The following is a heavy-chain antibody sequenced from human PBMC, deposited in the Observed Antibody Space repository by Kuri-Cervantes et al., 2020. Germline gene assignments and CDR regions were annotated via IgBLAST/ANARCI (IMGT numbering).Heavy chain of an antibody. Sequence: ASVKVSCKASGYTFTSYGISWVRQAPGQGLEWMGIINPSGGSTSYAQKFQGRVTMTRDTSTSTAYLELRSLRSDDTAVYYCARPNWNGNYYYMDIWGKGTAVTVSS. V-gene: IGHV1-46*01. CDR2: INPSGGST. J-gene: IGHJ6*03. CDR1: GYTFTSYG. CDR3: ARPNWNGNYYYMDI. D-gene: IGHD1-1*01.